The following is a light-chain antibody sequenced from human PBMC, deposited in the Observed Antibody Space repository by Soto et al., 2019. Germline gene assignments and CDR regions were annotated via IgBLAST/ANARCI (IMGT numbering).Light chain of an antibody. J-gene: IGLJ2*01. CDR2: DVS. CDR3: SSYTISSTLVV. CDR1: SSDVGGYNY. V-gene: IGLV2-14*03. Sequence: QSALTQPASVSGSPGQSITISCTGTSSDVGGYNYVSWYQQHPGKAPKLMIYDVSNRPSGVSTRFSGSKSGNTASLTISGLQAEDEADYYCSSYTISSTLVVFGGGTKLTVL.